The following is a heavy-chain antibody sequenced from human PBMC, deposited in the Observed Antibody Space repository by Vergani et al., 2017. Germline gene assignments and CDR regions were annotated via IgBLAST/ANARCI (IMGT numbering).Heavy chain of an antibody. D-gene: IGHD1-26*01. CDR3: AREEWEPSYYYYYGMDV. J-gene: IGHJ6*02. CDR2: ISSSSSTI. CDR1: GFTFSDYY. Sequence: QVQLVESGGGLVKPGGSLRLSCAASGFTFSDYYMSWIRQAPGKGLEWVSYISSSSSTIYYADSVKGRFTISRDNAKNSLYLQMNSLRAEDTAVYYCAREEWEPSYYYYYGMDVWGQGTTVTVSS. V-gene: IGHV3-11*04.